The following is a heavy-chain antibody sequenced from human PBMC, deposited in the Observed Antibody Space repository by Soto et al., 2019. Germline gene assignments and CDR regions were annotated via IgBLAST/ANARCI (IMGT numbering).Heavy chain of an antibody. CDR3: AKLLDSSSWKDYYYYGLDV. J-gene: IGHJ6*02. Sequence: EVQLLESGGGLVQPGGSLRLSCTASEFTFYIYAMTWVRQAPGKGREWVSAISGKGDSTYYADSVKGRFTISRDNSKNTLYLQMNSLKAEDTAVYYCAKLLDSSSWKDYYYYGLDVWGQGTTVTVSS. D-gene: IGHD6-13*01. V-gene: IGHV3-23*01. CDR1: EFTFYIYA. CDR2: ISGKGDST.